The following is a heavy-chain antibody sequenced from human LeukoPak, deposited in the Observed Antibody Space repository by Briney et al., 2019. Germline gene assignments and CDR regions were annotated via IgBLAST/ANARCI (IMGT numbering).Heavy chain of an antibody. CDR2: IRYDGSNK. J-gene: IGHJ2*01. Sequence: GGSLRLSSAASGFTFSSYGMHWVRQAPGKGLEWVAFIRYDGSNKYYADSVKGRFTISRDNSKNTLYLQMNSLRAEDTALYHCARDRGLISGDSFDWYFDLWGRGTLVTVSS. V-gene: IGHV3-30*02. CDR1: GFTFSSYG. CDR3: ARDRGLISGDSFDWYFDL. D-gene: IGHD4-17*01.